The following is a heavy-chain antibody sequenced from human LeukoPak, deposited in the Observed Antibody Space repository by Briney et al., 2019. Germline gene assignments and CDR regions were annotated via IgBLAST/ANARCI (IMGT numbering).Heavy chain of an antibody. Sequence: GGSLRLSCAASGFTFTSYAMSWVRQAPGKGLEWVSAISGSGTNSYYADSVKGRFTISRDNSKNTLYLQVNSLRAEDTAVYYCAKGSYYDSSGYYYFDYWGQGTLVTVSS. CDR2: ISGSGTNS. J-gene: IGHJ4*02. D-gene: IGHD3-22*01. CDR1: GFTFTSYA. CDR3: AKGSYYDSSGYYYFDY. V-gene: IGHV3-23*01.